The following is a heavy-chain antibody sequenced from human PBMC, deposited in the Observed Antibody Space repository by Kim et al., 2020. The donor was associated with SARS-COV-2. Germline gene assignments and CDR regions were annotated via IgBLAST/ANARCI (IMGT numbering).Heavy chain of an antibody. Sequence: EPVKGRFTISRDNSKNSMYLQMNSLRAEATAVSYCAKKRIFGLARGCDYWGQGTLVTVSS. J-gene: IGHJ4*02. D-gene: IGHD3-9*01. CDR3: AKKRIFGLARGCDY. V-gene: IGHV3-23*01.